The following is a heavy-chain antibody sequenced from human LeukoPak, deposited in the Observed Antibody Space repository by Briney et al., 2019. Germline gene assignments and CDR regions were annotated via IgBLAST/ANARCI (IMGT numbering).Heavy chain of an antibody. J-gene: IGHJ4*02. CDR2: ISSGSSYI. CDR3: AREDGFDY. V-gene: IGHV3-21*01. CDR1: GFTFSSYS. Sequence: GGSLRLSCAASGFTFSSYSMNWVRQAPGKGLEWVSSISSGSSYIYYADSVKGRFTISRDNAKSSLYLQMNSLRAEDTAVYYCAREDGFDYWGQGTLVTVSS.